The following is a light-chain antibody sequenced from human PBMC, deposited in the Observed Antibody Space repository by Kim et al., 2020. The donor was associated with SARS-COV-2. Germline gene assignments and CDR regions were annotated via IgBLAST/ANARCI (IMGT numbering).Light chain of an antibody. J-gene: IGKJ4*01. V-gene: IGKV3-11*01. CDR2: DAS. CDR3: QQRSSFT. Sequence: LSLSPGERATLSCRASQSVSSYLAWYQQKPGQAPRLLIYDASNRATGIPARFSGSGSGTDFTLTISSLEPEDFAVYYCQQRSSFTFGGGTKVDIK. CDR1: QSVSSY.